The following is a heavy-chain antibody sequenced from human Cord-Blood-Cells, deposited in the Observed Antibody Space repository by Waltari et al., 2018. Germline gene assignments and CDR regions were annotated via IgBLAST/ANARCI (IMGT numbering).Heavy chain of an antibody. CDR1: GGTLRSYA. D-gene: IGHD2-21*02. J-gene: IGHJ3*02. Sequence: QVQLVQSGAEVKKPGSSVQVSCKASGGTLRSYAISWVRQAHGQGLEWMGGIIPIFGTANYAQKFQGRVTITADESTSTAYMELSSLRSEDTAVYYCARDTAYCGGDCYSAFDIWGQGTMVTVSS. CDR2: IIPIFGTA. V-gene: IGHV1-69*01. CDR3: ARDTAYCGGDCYSAFDI.